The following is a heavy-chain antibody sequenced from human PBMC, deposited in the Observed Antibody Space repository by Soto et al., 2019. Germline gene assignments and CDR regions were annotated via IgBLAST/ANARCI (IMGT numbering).Heavy chain of an antibody. CDR2: IIPIFGTA. V-gene: IGHV1-69*01. J-gene: IGHJ6*02. CDR3: ALWGFRDGNNSKYNYSGMDV. Sequence: VQLVQSGAEVKKPGSSVKLSCKASGGTFNRYTISWVRQAPGQGLEWMGGIIPIFGTANYAQKFQGRVAMIAEESTSAAYMELRSLRSEDTAVYYCALWGFRDGNNSKYNYSGMDVWGQGTTVTVSS. CDR1: GGTFNRYT. D-gene: IGHD1-1*01.